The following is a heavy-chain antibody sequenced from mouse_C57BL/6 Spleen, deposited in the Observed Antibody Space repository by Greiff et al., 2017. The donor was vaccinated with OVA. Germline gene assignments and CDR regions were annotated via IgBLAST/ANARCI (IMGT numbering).Heavy chain of an antibody. CDR1: GYTFTSYW. CDR2: IYPGSGSA. Sequence: QVQLQQPGAEFVKPGASVKMSCKASGYTFTSYWITWVKQRPGQGLEWIGDIYPGSGSANYNEKFKGTATLTVDTSSSTAYMQLSSLTSEDSAVYFCARNIYYGDYESVWGTGTTVTVSS. J-gene: IGHJ1*03. V-gene: IGHV1-55*01. D-gene: IGHD2-13*01. CDR3: ARNIYYGDYESV.